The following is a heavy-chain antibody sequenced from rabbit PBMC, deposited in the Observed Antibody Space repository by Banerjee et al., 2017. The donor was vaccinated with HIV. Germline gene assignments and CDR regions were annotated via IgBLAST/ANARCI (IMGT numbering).Heavy chain of an antibody. Sequence: QSLEESGGDLVKPGASLTLTCTASGFTLSSYWMCWVRQAPGKGLEWIACISGGSSGTTYYASWAKGRFTISKTSSTTATLQMTSLTAADTATYFCARGLVAGVLDLWGPGTLVTVS. D-gene: IGHD3-3*01. CDR2: ISGGSSGTT. CDR3: ARGLVAGVLDL. CDR1: GFTLSSYW. J-gene: IGHJ4*01. V-gene: IGHV1S40*01.